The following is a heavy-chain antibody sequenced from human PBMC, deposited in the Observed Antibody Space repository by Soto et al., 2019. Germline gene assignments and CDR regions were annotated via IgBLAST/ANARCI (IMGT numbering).Heavy chain of an antibody. CDR2: ISGSGGST. V-gene: IGHV3-23*01. J-gene: IGHJ6*02. CDR1: GFTFSSYA. CDR3: AKADRMAARHRLSYYYYGMDV. D-gene: IGHD6-6*01. Sequence: GGSLRLSCAASGFTFSSYAMSWVRQAPGKGLEWVSAISGSGGSTYYADSVKGRFTISRDNSKNTLYLQMNSLRAEDTAVYYCAKADRMAARHRLSYYYYGMDVWGQGTTVTVSS.